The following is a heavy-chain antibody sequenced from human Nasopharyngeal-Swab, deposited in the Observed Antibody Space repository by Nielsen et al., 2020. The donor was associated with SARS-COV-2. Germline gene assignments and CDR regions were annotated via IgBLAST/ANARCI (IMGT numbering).Heavy chain of an antibody. D-gene: IGHD2-21*01. Sequence: GESLKISCAASGFTFSNYGMHWVRQAPGKGLEWVAVISYDGSNKYYADSVKGRFTISRDNSKNTLYLEMSSLRPEDTAVYYCAKAVGGSPDWYFDYWGQGTLVNVSS. J-gene: IGHJ4*02. CDR2: ISYDGSNK. CDR1: GFTFSNYG. V-gene: IGHV3-30*18. CDR3: AKAVGGSPDWYFDY.